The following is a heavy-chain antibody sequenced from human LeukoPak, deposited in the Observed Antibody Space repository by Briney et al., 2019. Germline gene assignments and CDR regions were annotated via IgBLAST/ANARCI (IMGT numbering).Heavy chain of an antibody. J-gene: IGHJ6*02. Sequence: PSETLSLTCTVSGGSISSSSYYWGWIRQPPGKGLEWIGSIYYSGSTYYNPSLKSRVTISVDTSKNQFSLKLSSVTAADTAVYYCARISGYCSSTSCYTSYYYYYGVDVWGQGTTVTVSS. CDR2: IYYSGST. D-gene: IGHD2-2*02. V-gene: IGHV4-39*01. CDR3: ARISGYCSSTSCYTSYYYYYGVDV. CDR1: GGSISSSSYY.